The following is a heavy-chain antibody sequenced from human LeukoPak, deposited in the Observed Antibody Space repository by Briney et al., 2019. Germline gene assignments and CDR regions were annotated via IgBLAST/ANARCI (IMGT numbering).Heavy chain of an antibody. CDR3: ARDSSVLRYFDWLLWARYYYYGMDV. V-gene: IGHV1-2*06. CDR1: GYTFTGYY. D-gene: IGHD3-9*01. Sequence: ASVKVSCKASGYTFTGYYMHWVRQAPGQGLEWMGRINPNSGGTNYAQKFQGRVTMTRDTSISTAYMELSRLRSDDTAVYYCARDSSVLRYFDWLLWARYYYYGMDVWGQGTTVTVSS. CDR2: INPNSGGT. J-gene: IGHJ6*02.